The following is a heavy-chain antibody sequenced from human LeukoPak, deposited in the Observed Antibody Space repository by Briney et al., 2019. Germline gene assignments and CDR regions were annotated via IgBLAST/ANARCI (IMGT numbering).Heavy chain of an antibody. CDR1: GFTFDDYA. V-gene: IGHV3-9*01. CDR2: ISWNSGSI. Sequence: GGSLRLSCAASGFTFDDYAMHWVRQAPGKGLEWVSGISWNSGSIGYADSVKGRFTISRDNAKNSLYLQMNSLRAEDTALYYCAKGISSSTSWDATDYWGQGTLVTVSS. CDR3: AKGISSSTSWDATDY. D-gene: IGHD2-2*01. J-gene: IGHJ4*02.